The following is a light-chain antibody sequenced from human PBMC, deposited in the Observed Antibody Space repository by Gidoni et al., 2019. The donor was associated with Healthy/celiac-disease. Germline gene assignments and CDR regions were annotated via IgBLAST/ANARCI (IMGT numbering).Light chain of an antibody. V-gene: IGKV1-5*01. J-gene: IGKJ4*01. CDR3: QQYSSYALT. CDR1: QSISSW. Sequence: DTQKTQSPSTLSASVGDRVTITGRASQSISSWLAWYQQKPGKAPKLLIYDASSLESGVPSRICGSGSGTEFTLTISSLQPDDFATYYCQQYSSYALTFGGGTKVEIK. CDR2: DAS.